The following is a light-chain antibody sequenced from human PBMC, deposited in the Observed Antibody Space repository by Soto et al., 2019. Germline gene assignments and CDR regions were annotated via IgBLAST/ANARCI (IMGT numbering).Light chain of an antibody. Sequence: QSALTQPASVSGSPGQSITISCTGTSSDVGGYNYVPWYQQHPGKAPKLMIYEVTNRPSGVSNRFSGSKSGNTAPLTISGLQAEDEADYYCSSYTSRSTLVFGTGTKVTVL. CDR3: SSYTSRSTLV. CDR1: SSDVGGYNY. J-gene: IGLJ1*01. V-gene: IGLV2-14*01. CDR2: EVT.